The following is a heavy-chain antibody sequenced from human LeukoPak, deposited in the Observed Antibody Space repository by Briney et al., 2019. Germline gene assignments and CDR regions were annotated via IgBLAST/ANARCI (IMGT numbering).Heavy chain of an antibody. CDR2: INAGNGNT. Sequence: ASVKVSCKASGYTFTSYAVHWVRQAPGQRLEWMGWINAGNGNTKYSQKFQGRVTITRDTSASTAYMELSSLRSEDTAVYYCAREEVSTYYGADWFDPWGQGTLVTVSS. J-gene: IGHJ5*02. CDR1: GYTFTSYA. D-gene: IGHD4-17*01. V-gene: IGHV1-3*01. CDR3: AREEVSTYYGADWFDP.